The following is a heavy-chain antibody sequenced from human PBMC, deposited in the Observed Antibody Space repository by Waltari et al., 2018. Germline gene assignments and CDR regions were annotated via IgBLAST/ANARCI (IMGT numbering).Heavy chain of an antibody. Sequence: EVQLVESGGGIVQPGGSLSLSCAASGFTFENFWMHWVRQVPGKGRVWVSRIDNYGSITTYADSVEGRFTISRDNAKNTLYLQMNSLTVADTALYYCALDLGGYAGSWGQGTMVTVSS. CDR1: GFTFENFW. J-gene: IGHJ4*02. CDR2: IDNYGSIT. V-gene: IGHV3-74*01. CDR3: ALDLGGYAGS. D-gene: IGHD2-2*01.